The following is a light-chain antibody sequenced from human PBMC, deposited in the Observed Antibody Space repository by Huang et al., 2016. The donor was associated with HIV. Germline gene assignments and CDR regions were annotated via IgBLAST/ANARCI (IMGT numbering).Light chain of an antibody. J-gene: IGKJ5*01. CDR1: QNISHY. Sequence: DIQMTQSPSSLSASVGDRVSITCRASQNISHYLHWYQQRPGKAPKLLIYDASTLQSGVPSRFSGSGSGTDFTLTISSLQSEDFATYFCQQGYSTPITFGQGTRLEI. CDR3: QQGYSTPIT. CDR2: DAS. V-gene: IGKV1-39*01.